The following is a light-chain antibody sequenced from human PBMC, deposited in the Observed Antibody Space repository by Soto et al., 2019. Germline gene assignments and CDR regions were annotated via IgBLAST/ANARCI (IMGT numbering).Light chain of an antibody. CDR2: GAS. CDR1: QSVSSN. J-gene: IGKJ1*01. Sequence: EIVLTQSPGTLSLSPGERATLSCRASQSVSSNLAWYQQKPGQAPRLLIYGASTRATGIPARFSGSGSGTEFTLTISSLQPDDFATYYCQQYNSSSPTFGQGTKVDIK. CDR3: QQYNSSSPT. V-gene: IGKV3-15*01.